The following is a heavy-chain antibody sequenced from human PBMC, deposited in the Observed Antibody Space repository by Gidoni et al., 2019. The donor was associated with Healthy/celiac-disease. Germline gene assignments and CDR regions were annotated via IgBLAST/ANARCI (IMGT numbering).Heavy chain of an antibody. CDR1: GVSISSSSYY. V-gene: IGHV4-39*01. D-gene: IGHD1-1*01. CDR2: IHYSGST. Sequence: QLQLQESGPGLVKPSETLYLTCTVSGVSISSSSYYWGCIRQPPGKGLEWIGSIHYSGSTYYNPSLKSRVTISVDTSKNQFSLKLSSVPAAATAVYYCARPPWSRHAAFDIWGQGTMVTVSS. CDR3: ARPPWSRHAAFDI. J-gene: IGHJ3*02.